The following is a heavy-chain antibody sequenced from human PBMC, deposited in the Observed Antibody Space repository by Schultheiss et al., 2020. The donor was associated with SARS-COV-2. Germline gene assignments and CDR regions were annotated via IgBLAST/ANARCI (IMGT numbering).Heavy chain of an antibody. D-gene: IGHD2-2*01. CDR2: IYYTGTT. CDR1: GGSISGGGYY. J-gene: IGHJ5*02. CDR3: ARRGGYCSSTSCYRPPHRNWFDP. Sequence: SETLSLTCTVSGGSISGGGYYWSWIRQHPGKGLEWIAYIYYTGTTNYNPSLKSRVTISVDTSKNQFSLKLSSVTAADTAVYYCARRGGYCSSTSCYRPPHRNWFDPWGQGTLVTVSS. V-gene: IGHV4-61*08.